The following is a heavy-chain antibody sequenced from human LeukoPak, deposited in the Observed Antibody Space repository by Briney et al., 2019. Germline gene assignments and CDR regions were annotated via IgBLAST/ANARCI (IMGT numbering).Heavy chain of an antibody. CDR1: GGSISSSSYY. V-gene: IGHV4-39*01. CDR2: IYYSGST. J-gene: IGHJ4*02. CDR3: ARLPIQLWLGGFDY. Sequence: PSETLSLTCTVSGGSISSSSYYWGWIRQPPGKGLEWIGSIYYSGSTYYNPSLKSRVTISVDTSKNQFSLKLSSVTAADTAVYYCARLPIQLWLGGFDYWGQGTLVTVSS. D-gene: IGHD5-18*01.